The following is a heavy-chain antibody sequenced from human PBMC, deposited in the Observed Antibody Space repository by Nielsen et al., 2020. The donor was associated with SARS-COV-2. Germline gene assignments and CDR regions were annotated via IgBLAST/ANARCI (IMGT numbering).Heavy chain of an antibody. CDR3: ARDKGQLWFGELLSTFYYYYMDV. Sequence: VRQAPGKGLEWVSSISSSSSYIYYADSVKGRFTISRDNAKNSLYLQMNSLRAEDTAVYYCARDKGQLWFGELLSTFYYYYMDVWGKGTTVTVSS. J-gene: IGHJ6*03. D-gene: IGHD3-10*01. V-gene: IGHV3-21*01. CDR2: ISSSSSYI.